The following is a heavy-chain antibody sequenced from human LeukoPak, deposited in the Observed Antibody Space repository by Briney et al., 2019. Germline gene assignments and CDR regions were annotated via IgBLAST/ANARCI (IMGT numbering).Heavy chain of an antibody. CDR2: INPNSGGT. CDR1: GGTFSSYA. J-gene: IGHJ4*02. Sequence: ASVKVSCKASGGTFSSYAISWVRQAPGQGLEWMGWINPNSGGTNYGQKFQGRVTMTRDTSISTAYMELSRLRSDDTAVYYCARGTYSSSSSFDYWGQGTLVTVSS. D-gene: IGHD6-6*01. CDR3: ARGTYSSSSSFDY. V-gene: IGHV1-2*02.